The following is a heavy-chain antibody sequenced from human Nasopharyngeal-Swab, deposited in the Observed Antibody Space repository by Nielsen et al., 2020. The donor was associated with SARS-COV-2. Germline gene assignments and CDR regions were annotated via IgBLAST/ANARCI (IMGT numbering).Heavy chain of an antibody. Sequence: GESLKISCAASGFTFSGYNMNWVRQAPGKGLEWVSYISSDSSTIYYADSVKGRFTISRDNAKNSLYLQMNSLRDEDTAVYYCFQTDPAFDIWGQGTMVTVSS. CDR1: GFTFSGYN. J-gene: IGHJ3*02. D-gene: IGHD1-14*01. V-gene: IGHV3-48*02. CDR2: ISSDSSTI. CDR3: FQTDPAFDI.